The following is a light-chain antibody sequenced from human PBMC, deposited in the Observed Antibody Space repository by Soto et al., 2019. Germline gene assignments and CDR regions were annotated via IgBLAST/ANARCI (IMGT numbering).Light chain of an antibody. Sequence: EIVLTQSPATLSLSPGERATLSCRASQSVGSYLAWYQQKPGQAPRLLIYDASKRATGIPARFGGSGSGTEFILTISSLQSEDFAFYYCQQYDDWPWTFGQGTKVDIK. V-gene: IGKV3-11*01. CDR1: QSVGSY. CDR2: DAS. CDR3: QQYDDWPWT. J-gene: IGKJ1*01.